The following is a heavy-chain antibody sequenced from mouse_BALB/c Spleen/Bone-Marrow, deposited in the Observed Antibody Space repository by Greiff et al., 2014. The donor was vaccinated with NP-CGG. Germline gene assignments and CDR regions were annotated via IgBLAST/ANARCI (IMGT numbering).Heavy chain of an antibody. Sequence: VQLQQPGPELVKPGASVKMSCKTSGYSFTSYVIQWVKQKPGQGLEWIGYVNPYNDGTNYNEKFKGKATLTSDKSSSTAYMELKSRTSGDYAFSYCARWDYRYDGGWFAYWGQGTLVTVSA. CDR2: VNPYNDGT. V-gene: IGHV1-14*01. J-gene: IGHJ3*01. D-gene: IGHD2-14*01. CDR1: GYSFTSYV. CDR3: ARWDYRYDGGWFAY.